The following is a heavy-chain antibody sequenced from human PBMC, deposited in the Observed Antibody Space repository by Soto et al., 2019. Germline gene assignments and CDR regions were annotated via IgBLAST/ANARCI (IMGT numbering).Heavy chain of an antibody. CDR2: INAGNGNT. Sequence: QVQLVQSGAEVKKPGASVKVSCKASGYTFTSYAMHWVRQAPGQRLEWMGWINAGNGNTKYSQKFQGRVTITRDTSASTAYMELGSLRCEDTAVYYCARVPGYSIGDLWGRGTLVTVSS. D-gene: IGHD2-21*01. J-gene: IGHJ2*01. V-gene: IGHV1-3*01. CDR3: ARVPGYSIGDL. CDR1: GYTFTSYA.